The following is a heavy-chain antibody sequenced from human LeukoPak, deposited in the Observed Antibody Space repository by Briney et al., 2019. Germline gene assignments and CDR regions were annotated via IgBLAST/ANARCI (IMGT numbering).Heavy chain of an antibody. CDR1: GYSFTTYW. CDR3: ARFVGACSGGSCYSDY. V-gene: IGHV5-51*01. D-gene: IGHD2-15*01. Sequence: GESLKISCQGSGYSFTTYWIAWVRQMPGKGLEWMGIIYPGDSDTRYSPSFQGQVTISADKSISTAYLQWNSLKASDTAMYYCARFVGACSGGSCYSDYWGQGTLVTVSS. J-gene: IGHJ4*02. CDR2: IYPGDSDT.